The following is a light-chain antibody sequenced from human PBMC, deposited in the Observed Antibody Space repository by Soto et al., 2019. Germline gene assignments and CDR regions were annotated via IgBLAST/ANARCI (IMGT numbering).Light chain of an antibody. Sequence: EIVMTQSPATLSVSPGERATLSCRASQSVSSNLAWYQQKPGQAPRLLIYGASTRATGIPARFSGSGSGTEFTLIISSLQSEDFAVYYCQQYNNWLITFGQGTRLEMK. J-gene: IGKJ5*01. V-gene: IGKV3-15*01. CDR3: QQYNNWLIT. CDR1: QSVSSN. CDR2: GAS.